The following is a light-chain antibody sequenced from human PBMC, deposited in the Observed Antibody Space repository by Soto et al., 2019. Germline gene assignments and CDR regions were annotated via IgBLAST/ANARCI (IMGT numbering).Light chain of an antibody. V-gene: IGKV3-15*01. CDR1: QSVSSN. J-gene: IGKJ1*01. CDR3: QQYNNWPRT. CDR2: GAS. Sequence: EIVMTQSPTTLSVSPGERATLYLWASQSVSSNLAWYQQKPGQAPRLLIYGASTRATGIPARFSGSGSGTEFTLTISSLQSEDFAVYYCQQYNNWPRTFAQGTKV.